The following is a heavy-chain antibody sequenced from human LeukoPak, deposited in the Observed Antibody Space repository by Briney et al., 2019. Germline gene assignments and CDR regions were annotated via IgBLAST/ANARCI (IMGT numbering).Heavy chain of an antibody. J-gene: IGHJ4*02. CDR2: ISATGGST. V-gene: IGHV3-23*01. Sequence: GGSLRLSCAASGFSFNSYAMSWVRQAPGKGLEWVSGISATGGSTYHADSVKGRFTFSRDNSKNSLYLQMNSLRAEDTAVYYCARYLNSGPADYWGQGSLVTVSS. CDR3: ARYLNSGPADY. CDR1: GFSFNSYA. D-gene: IGHD5-12*01.